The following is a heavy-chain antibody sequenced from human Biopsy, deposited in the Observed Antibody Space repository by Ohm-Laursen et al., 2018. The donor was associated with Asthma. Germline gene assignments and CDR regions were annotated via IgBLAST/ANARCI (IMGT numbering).Heavy chain of an antibody. Sequence: ASVKVSCKASGYTFSSSAMNWVRQAPGQRLEWMGWINAGDGNTKYSQKFQGRVTITRDTSASTAYMDLRSLRSEDTAMYYCARTYYDFLTGQVNDAFALWGQGTMVTVSS. D-gene: IGHD3-9*01. V-gene: IGHV1-3*01. CDR1: GYTFSSSA. CDR2: INAGDGNT. J-gene: IGHJ3*01. CDR3: ARTYYDFLTGQVNDAFAL.